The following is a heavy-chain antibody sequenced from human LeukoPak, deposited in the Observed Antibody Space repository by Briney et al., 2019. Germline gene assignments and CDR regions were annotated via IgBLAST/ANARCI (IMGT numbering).Heavy chain of an antibody. CDR3: AREGDYGDDAGS. Sequence: SETLSLTCAVYGGSFSGYYWSWIRQPPGKGLEWIGEINHSGSTNYNPPLKSRVTISVDTSKNQFSLKLSSVTAADTAVYYCAREGDYGDDAGSWGQGTLVTVSS. D-gene: IGHD4-17*01. CDR2: INHSGST. CDR1: GGSFSGYY. V-gene: IGHV4-34*01. J-gene: IGHJ4*02.